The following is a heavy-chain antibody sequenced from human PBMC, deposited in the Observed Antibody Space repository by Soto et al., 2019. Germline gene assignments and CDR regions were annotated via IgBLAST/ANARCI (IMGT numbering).Heavy chain of an antibody. CDR3: ARVRYSYGYPYPYAYYGMDV. D-gene: IGHD5-18*01. Sequence: SETLSLTCTVSGGSISSGGCYWSWIRQHPGKGLEWIGYIYYSGSTYYNPSLKSRVTISVDTSKNQFSLKLSSVTAADTAVYYCARVRYSYGYPYPYAYYGMDVWGQGTTVTVSS. V-gene: IGHV4-31*03. J-gene: IGHJ6*02. CDR1: GGSISSGGCY. CDR2: IYYSGST.